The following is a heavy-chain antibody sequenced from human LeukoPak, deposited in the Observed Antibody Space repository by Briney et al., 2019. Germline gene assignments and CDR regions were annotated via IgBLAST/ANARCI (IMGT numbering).Heavy chain of an antibody. J-gene: IGHJ4*02. D-gene: IGHD4-17*01. CDR1: GYSFTTYW. V-gene: IGHV5-51*01. CDR2: IYPGDSDT. CDR3: ARRATTVTTRYFDY. Sequence: GESLKISCKASGYSFTTYWIAWVRQMPGKGLEWMGIIYPGDSDTRYSPSFQGQVTISADKSISTACLQWSSLNASDTAMYYCARRATTVTTRYFDYWGQGTLVTVSS.